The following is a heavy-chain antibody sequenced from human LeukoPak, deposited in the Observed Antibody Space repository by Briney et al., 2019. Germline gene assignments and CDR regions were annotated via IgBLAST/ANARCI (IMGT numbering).Heavy chain of an antibody. Sequence: SETLSLTCTVSGGSISSYYWSWIRQPPGKGLEWIGYIYYSGSTNYNPSLKSRVTISVDTSKNQFSLKLSSVTAADTAVYYCARALIVGPWSYFNWFDPWGQGTLVTVSS. CDR3: ARALIVGPWSYFNWFDP. CDR2: IYYSGST. D-gene: IGHD2/OR15-2a*01. J-gene: IGHJ5*02. V-gene: IGHV4-59*01. CDR1: GGSISSYY.